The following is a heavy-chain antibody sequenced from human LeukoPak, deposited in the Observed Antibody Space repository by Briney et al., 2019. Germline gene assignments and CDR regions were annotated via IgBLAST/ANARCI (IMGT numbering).Heavy chain of an antibody. D-gene: IGHD1-26*01. CDR1: GGSISNSNYY. CDR3: ARRSVFGSYQLDY. V-gene: IGHV4-39*07. CDR2: INHSGST. Sequence: SETLSLTCTVSGGSISNSNYYWDWIRQPPGKGLEWIGEINHSGSTNYNPSLKSRVTISVDTSKNQFSLKLSSVTAADTAVYYCARRSVFGSYQLDYWGQGTLVTVSS. J-gene: IGHJ4*02.